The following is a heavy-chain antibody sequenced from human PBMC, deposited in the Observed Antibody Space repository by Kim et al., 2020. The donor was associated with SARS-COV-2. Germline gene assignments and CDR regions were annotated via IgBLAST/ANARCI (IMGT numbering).Heavy chain of an antibody. CDR1: GGSISSGCYY. V-gene: IGHV4-31*03. CDR3: ARARITMIVVVTHFDY. J-gene: IGHJ4*02. D-gene: IGHD3-22*01. Sequence: SETLSLTCTVSGGSISSGCYYWSWIRQHPGKGLEWIGYIYYSGSTYYNPSLKSRVTISVDTSKNQLSLKLSAVTAADTAVYYCARARITMIVVVTHFDYWGQRTLVTVST. CDR2: IYYSGST.